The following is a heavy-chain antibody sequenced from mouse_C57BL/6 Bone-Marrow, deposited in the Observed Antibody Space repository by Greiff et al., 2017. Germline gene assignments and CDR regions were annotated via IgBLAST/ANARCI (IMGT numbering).Heavy chain of an antibody. CDR2: IDPENGDT. D-gene: IGHD1-1*01. J-gene: IGHJ2*01. Sequence: VQLQQSGAELVRPGASVKLSCTASGFNIKDDYMHWVKQRPEQGLEWIGWIDPENGDTEYASKFQGKATITADTSSNTAYLQLSSLTSEDSAVYSCTSYYYGSSYFDYWGQGTTLTVSS. V-gene: IGHV14-4*01. CDR3: TSYYYGSSYFDY. CDR1: GFNIKDDY.